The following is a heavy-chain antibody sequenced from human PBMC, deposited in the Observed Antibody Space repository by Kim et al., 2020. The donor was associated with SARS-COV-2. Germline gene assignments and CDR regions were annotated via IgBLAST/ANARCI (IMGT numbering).Heavy chain of an antibody. CDR1: GGSISSSTYY. CDR2: VYYSGST. CDR3: ARHAPNTSNRPFDY. J-gene: IGHJ4*02. V-gene: IGHV4-39*01. Sequence: SETLSLTCTVSGGSISSSTYYWGWIRQPPGKGLQWIGSVYYSGSTHYNPSLKSRVTISADTSKNQFSLILSSVTAADTAVFYCARHAPNTSNRPFDYWGQGTLVTGSS. D-gene: IGHD2-2*02.